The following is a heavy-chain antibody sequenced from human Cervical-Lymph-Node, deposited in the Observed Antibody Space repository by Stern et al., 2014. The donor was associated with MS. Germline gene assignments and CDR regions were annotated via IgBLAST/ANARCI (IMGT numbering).Heavy chain of an antibody. CDR1: GGTFSSYA. CDR3: ARDGDIVATDLGY. J-gene: IGHJ4*02. CDR2: IIPIFGTA. Sequence: VQLVESGAEVKKPGSSMKVSCKASGGTFSSYAISWVRQAPGQGLEWMGGIIPIFGTANYAQKFQGRVTITADESTSTAYMELSSLRSEDTAVYYCARDGDIVATDLGYWGQGTLVTVSS. D-gene: IGHD5-12*01. V-gene: IGHV1-69*01.